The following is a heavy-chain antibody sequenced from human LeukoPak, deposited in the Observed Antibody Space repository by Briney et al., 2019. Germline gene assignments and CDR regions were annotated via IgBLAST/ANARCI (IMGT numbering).Heavy chain of an antibody. V-gene: IGHV4-34*01. CDR2: INHSGST. D-gene: IGHD3-22*01. J-gene: IGHJ4*02. CDR1: GGSFSGYY. CDR3: ARGPPYYYDSSGYYYN. Sequence: PSETLSLTCAVYGGSFSGYYWSWIRQPPGKGLEWIGEINHSGSTNYNPSLKSRVTISVDTSKNQFSLKLSSVTAADTAVYYCARGPPYYYDSSGYYYNWGQGTLVTVSS.